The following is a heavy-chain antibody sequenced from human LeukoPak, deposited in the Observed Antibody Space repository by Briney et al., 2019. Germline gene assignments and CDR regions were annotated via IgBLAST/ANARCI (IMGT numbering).Heavy chain of an antibody. CDR1: GFTFSSYG. CDR2: ISYDGSNK. D-gene: IGHD5-12*01. J-gene: IGHJ3*02. Sequence: GGSLRLSCAASGFTFSSYGMHWVRQAPGKGLEWVAVISYDGSNKYYADSVKGRFTISRDNSKNTLYLQMNSLRAEDTAVYYCAKDYSGYDEGDAFDIWGQGTMVTVSS. CDR3: AKDYSGYDEGDAFDI. V-gene: IGHV3-30*18.